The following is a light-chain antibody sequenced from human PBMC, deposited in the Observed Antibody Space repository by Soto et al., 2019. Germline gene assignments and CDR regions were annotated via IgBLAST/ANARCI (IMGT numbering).Light chain of an antibody. CDR2: GAS. J-gene: IGKJ5*01. Sequence: VVMTQSPATLSVSPGERSTLSCRASHSVSSSLAWFQQKPGQAPRLLISGASNRASDIPDRFSGSGSWTDFTLTISRLEPEDFAVYYCLQYGSSPHTFGQGTRLEIK. V-gene: IGKV3-20*01. CDR3: LQYGSSPHT. CDR1: HSVSSS.